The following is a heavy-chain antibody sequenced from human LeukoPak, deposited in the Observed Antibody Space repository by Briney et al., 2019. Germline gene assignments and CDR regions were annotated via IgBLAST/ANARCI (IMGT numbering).Heavy chain of an antibody. CDR3: VSFYETY. CDR1: GNYC. V-gene: IGHV3-74*01. CDR2: INSDGSWT. Sequence: GGSLRLSCAASGNYCMHWVRQAPGKGLVWVSHINSDGSWTSYADSVKGRFTISKDNAKNTVYPQMNSLRAEDTAVYYCVSFYETYWGRGTLVTVSS. D-gene: IGHD2/OR15-2a*01. J-gene: IGHJ4*02.